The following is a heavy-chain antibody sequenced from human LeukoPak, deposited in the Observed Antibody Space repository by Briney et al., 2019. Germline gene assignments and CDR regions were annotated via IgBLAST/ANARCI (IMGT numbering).Heavy chain of an antibody. CDR2: ISYDGSNK. V-gene: IGHV3-30*04. Sequence: GGSLRLSCAASGFTFSSYAMHWVRQAPGKGLEWVAVISYDGSNKYYADSVKGRFTISRDNSKNTLYLQMNSLRAEDTAVYYCARGSSSWYGDAFDIWGQGTMVTVSP. CDR1: GFTFSSYA. D-gene: IGHD6-13*01. CDR3: ARGSSSWYGDAFDI. J-gene: IGHJ3*02.